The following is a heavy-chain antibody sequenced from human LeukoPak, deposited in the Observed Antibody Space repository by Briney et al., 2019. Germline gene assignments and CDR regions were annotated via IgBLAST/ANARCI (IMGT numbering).Heavy chain of an antibody. V-gene: IGHV3-15*01. CDR2: IKSKTDGGTT. D-gene: IGHD2-21*02. CDR1: GFTFSNAW. CDR3: TTDHRLPLAYYFDY. Sequence: GGSLRLSCAASGFTFSNAWMSWVRQAPGKGLEWVGRIKSKTDGGTTDYAAPVKGRFTISRDDSKNTLYLQMNSLKTEDTAVYYCTTDHRLPLAYYFDYWGQGTLVTVSS. J-gene: IGHJ4*02.